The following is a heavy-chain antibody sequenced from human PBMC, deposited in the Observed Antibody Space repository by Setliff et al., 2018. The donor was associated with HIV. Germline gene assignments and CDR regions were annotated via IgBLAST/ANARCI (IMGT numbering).Heavy chain of an antibody. CDR1: GYAITSGFY. J-gene: IGHJ6*02. CDR3: ARGLRYGQGYFYYIMDV. CDR2: IYHSGTT. D-gene: IGHD3-9*01. Sequence: SETLSLTCAVSGYAITSGFYWGWIRQPPGKGLEWIGSIYHSGTTNYNSSLKSRVTISVDTSKNQFSLHLSSVTAADMAVYYCARGLRYGQGYFYYIMDVWGQGTTVTVSS. V-gene: IGHV4-38-2*01.